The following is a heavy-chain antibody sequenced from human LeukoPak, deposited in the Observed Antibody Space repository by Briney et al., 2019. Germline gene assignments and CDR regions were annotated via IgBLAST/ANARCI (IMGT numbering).Heavy chain of an antibody. J-gene: IGHJ3*02. CDR2: IFYDGSNQ. V-gene: IGHV3-30*04. CDR3: ARDGKSGSADGFDI. CDR1: GFTFRGYT. Sequence: GGSLRLSCAASGFTFRGYTMHWVRQAPGKGLEWVALIFYDGSNQYYADSVKGRFTISRDNFKDTLDLQMNSLRGDDTAVYYCARDGKSGSADGFDIWGQGTMVTVSS. D-gene: IGHD1-26*01.